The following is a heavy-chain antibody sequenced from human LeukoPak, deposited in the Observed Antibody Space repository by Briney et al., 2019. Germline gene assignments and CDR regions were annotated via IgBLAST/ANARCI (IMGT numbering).Heavy chain of an antibody. V-gene: IGHV1-69*06. CDR1: GGTFSSYA. CDR2: IIPIFGTA. J-gene: IGHJ5*02. D-gene: IGHD6-13*01. Sequence: GASVKVSCKASGGTFSSYAISWVRQAPGQGLEWMGGIIPIFGTANYAQKFQGRVTITADKSTSTAYMELSSLRSEDTAVYYCARELAAAGIVVNWFDPWGQGTLVTVSS. CDR3: ARELAAAGIVVNWFDP.